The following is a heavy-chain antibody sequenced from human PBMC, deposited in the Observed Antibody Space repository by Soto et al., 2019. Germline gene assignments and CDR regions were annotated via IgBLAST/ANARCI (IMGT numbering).Heavy chain of an antibody. CDR2: MNPNSGNT. V-gene: IGHV1-8*01. CDR1: GYTFTSYD. J-gene: IGHJ4*02. Sequence: ASVKVSCKASGYTFTSYDINWVRQATGQGLEWMGWMNPNSGNTGYAQKFQGRVTMTRNTSISTAYMELSSLRSEDTAVYYCARCDSSSYDFDYWGQGTLVTVSS. D-gene: IGHD6-13*01. CDR3: ARCDSSSYDFDY.